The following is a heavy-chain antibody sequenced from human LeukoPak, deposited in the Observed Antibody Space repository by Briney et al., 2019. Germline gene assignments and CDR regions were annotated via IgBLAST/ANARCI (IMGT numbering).Heavy chain of an antibody. CDR1: GGFISSSSYY. CDR2: IYYSGST. CDR3: ARGIDFWSGYTYYFDY. Sequence: SETLSLTCTVSGGFISSSSYYWGWIRQPPGKGLEWIGSIYYSGSTYYNPSLKSRVTISVDTSKNQFSLKLSSVTAADTAVYYCARGIDFWSGYTYYFDYWGQGTLVTVSS. D-gene: IGHD3-3*01. V-gene: IGHV4-39*07. J-gene: IGHJ4*02.